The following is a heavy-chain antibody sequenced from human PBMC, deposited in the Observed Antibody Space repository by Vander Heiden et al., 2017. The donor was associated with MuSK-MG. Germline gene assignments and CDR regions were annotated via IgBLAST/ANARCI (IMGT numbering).Heavy chain of an antibody. CDR2: INPSGGST. CDR1: GYTFPSYY. J-gene: IGHJ3*02. Sequence: QVQLMQSGAEVTTPAASVKVSCTASGYTFPSYYMHWVRQAPGQGLEWMGIINPSGGSTSYAQKFQGRVTMTRDTSTSTVYMELSSLRSEDTAVYYCAKSGSLYDSSARQAFDIWGQGTMVTVAS. CDR3: AKSGSLYDSSARQAFDI. V-gene: IGHV1-46*01. D-gene: IGHD3-22*01.